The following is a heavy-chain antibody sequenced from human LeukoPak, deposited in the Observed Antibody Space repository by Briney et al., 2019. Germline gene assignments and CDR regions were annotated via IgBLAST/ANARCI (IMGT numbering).Heavy chain of an antibody. J-gene: IGHJ4*02. CDR3: ARVSIGGSSSNFDY. V-gene: IGHV3-66*02. CDR1: GFTVSSNY. D-gene: IGHD6-6*01. Sequence: GGSLRLSGAASGFTVSSNYMSWVRQAPGKGLEWVSVIYSGGSTYYADSVKGRFTISRDNSKNTLYLQMNSLRAEDTAVYYCARVSIGGSSSNFDYWGQGTLVTVSS. CDR2: IYSGGST.